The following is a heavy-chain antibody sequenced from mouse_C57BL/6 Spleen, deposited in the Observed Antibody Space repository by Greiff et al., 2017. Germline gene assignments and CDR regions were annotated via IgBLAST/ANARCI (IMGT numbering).Heavy chain of an antibody. D-gene: IGHD2-2*01. J-gene: IGHJ3*01. CDR3: TTPYGYDRIPFAY. CDR1: GFNIKDDY. Sequence: VQLQQSGAELVRPGASVKLSCTASGFNIKDDYMHWVKQRPEKGLEWIGWIDPENGDTEYASKFQGKATITADTSSNTAYLQLSSLTSEDTAVYYSTTPYGYDRIPFAYWGQGTLVTVSA. V-gene: IGHV14-4*01. CDR2: IDPENGDT.